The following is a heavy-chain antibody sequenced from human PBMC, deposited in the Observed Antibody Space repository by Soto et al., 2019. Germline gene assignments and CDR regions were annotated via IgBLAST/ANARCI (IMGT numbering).Heavy chain of an antibody. CDR3: ARAGGSHYYYYGMDV. D-gene: IGHD1-26*01. V-gene: IGHV3-7*05. J-gene: IGHJ6*02. Sequence: PGGSLRLSCAASGVTFSSFLMSWVRQAPGKGLEWVANIKQDGSEKYYVDSVKGRFTISRDNAKNSLYLQMNSLRAEDTAVYYCARAGGSHYYYYGMDVWGQGTTVTVSS. CDR1: GVTFSSFL. CDR2: IKQDGSEK.